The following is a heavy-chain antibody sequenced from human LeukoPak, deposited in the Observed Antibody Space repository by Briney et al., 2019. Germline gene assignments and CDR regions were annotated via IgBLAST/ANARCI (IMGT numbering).Heavy chain of an antibody. D-gene: IGHD6-19*01. CDR2: IIHSGNT. CDR3: ARVGRIVVAGKGFDY. Sequence: SETLSLTCAVYGGSFSGYYWGWIRQSPGKGLEWIGSIIHSGNTYYSPSLKGRVTISVDTSKNQFSLKLSSVTAADTAVYYCARVGRIVVAGKGFDYWGQGTLVTVSS. J-gene: IGHJ4*02. V-gene: IGHV4-34*12. CDR1: GGSFSGYY.